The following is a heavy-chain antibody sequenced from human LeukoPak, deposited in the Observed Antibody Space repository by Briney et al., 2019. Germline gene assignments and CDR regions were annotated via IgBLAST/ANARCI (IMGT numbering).Heavy chain of an antibody. CDR2: LYSGGST. Sequence: GGSLRLSCAASGLTVNNNYMSRVRQAPGKGLEWVSVLYSGGSTYYADSVKGRFTISRDNSKNTLYLQMNSLRAEDTAVYYCASLGDYGSFDYWGQGTLVTVSS. J-gene: IGHJ4*02. D-gene: IGHD4-17*01. CDR1: GLTVNNNY. CDR3: ASLGDYGSFDY. V-gene: IGHV3-66*02.